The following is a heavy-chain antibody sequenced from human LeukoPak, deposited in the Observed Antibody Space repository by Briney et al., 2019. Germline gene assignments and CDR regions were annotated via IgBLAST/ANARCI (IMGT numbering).Heavy chain of an antibody. V-gene: IGHV3-23*01. Sequence: GGSLRLSCAASGFTFSSYSMNWVRQAPGKGLEWVSAISGSGGSTYYADSVKGRFTISRDNSKNTLYLQMNSLRAEDTAVYYCAKSYSYYDFWSGYQVDCWGQGTLVTVSS. CDR2: ISGSGGST. CDR1: GFTFSSYS. CDR3: AKSYSYYDFWSGYQVDC. J-gene: IGHJ4*02. D-gene: IGHD3-3*01.